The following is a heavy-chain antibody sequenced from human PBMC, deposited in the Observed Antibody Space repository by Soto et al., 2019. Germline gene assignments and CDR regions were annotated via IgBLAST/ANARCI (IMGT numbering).Heavy chain of an antibody. J-gene: IGHJ4*02. D-gene: IGHD6-13*01. Sequence: SETLSLTCTVSGGSISSYYWSWIRQPPGKGLEWIGYIYYSGSTNYNPSLKSRVTISVDTSKNQFSLKLSSVTAADTAVYYCARGSSSWYFDYWGQGTLVTVSS. V-gene: IGHV4-59*01. CDR3: ARGSSSWYFDY. CDR2: IYYSGST. CDR1: GGSISSYY.